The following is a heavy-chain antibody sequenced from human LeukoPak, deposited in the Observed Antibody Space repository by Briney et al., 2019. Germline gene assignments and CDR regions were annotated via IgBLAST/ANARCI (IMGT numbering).Heavy chain of an antibody. CDR1: GFTCSDYY. CDR3: ARGGITIFGVVNPPDV. Sequence: GGSLRLSCAASGFTCSDYYMSWIRQAPGKGLEWVSYISNSGNTIKYADSMKGRFTISRDNAKNSLYLQMNSLRAEDTALYYCARGGITIFGVVNPPDVWGKGTTVTVSS. V-gene: IGHV3-11*01. D-gene: IGHD3-3*01. J-gene: IGHJ6*04. CDR2: ISNSGNTI.